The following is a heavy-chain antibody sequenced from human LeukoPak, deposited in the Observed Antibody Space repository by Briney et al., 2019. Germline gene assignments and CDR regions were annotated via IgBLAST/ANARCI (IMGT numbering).Heavy chain of an antibody. CDR2: ISSSSRNI. D-gene: IGHD5-12*01. CDR3: AKAVRSGYFESPGY. Sequence: GGSLRLSCAASGFTFSSYGMNWVRQAPGKGLEWVSSISSSSRNIFYADSVTGRFTISRDNAKNSLYLQMNSLRAEDTAVYYCAKAVRSGYFESPGYWGQGTLVTVSS. V-gene: IGHV3-21*01. CDR1: GFTFSSYG. J-gene: IGHJ4*02.